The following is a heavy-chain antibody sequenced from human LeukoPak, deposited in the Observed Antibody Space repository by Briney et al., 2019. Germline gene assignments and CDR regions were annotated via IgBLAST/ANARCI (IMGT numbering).Heavy chain of an antibody. Sequence: SVKVSCKASAGTFGSDIINWVRQAPGQELEWMGRIIPRVDITNYAQKFQDRVTITADRSTSTVYMELSTLRSDDTAVYYCATARMHDYWGQGTQVTVSS. CDR3: ATARMHDY. CDR2: IIPRVDIT. D-gene: IGHD5-24*01. CDR1: AGTFGSDI. V-gene: IGHV1-69*02. J-gene: IGHJ4*02.